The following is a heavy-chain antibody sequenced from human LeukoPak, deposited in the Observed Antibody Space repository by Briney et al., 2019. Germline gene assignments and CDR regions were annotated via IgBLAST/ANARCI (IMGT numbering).Heavy chain of an antibody. J-gene: IGHJ4*02. CDR1: GLTFRNYW. V-gene: IGHV3-7*01. D-gene: IGHD3-3*01. CDR2: IKPYASEK. Sequence: GGSLRLSCAASGLTFRNYWMSWVRQAPGKGLEWVANIKPYASEKHYVDSVKGRFTISRDDAKNSLYLQMDNLRAEDTAVYYCVWIYWGPGTLVTVSS. CDR3: VWIY.